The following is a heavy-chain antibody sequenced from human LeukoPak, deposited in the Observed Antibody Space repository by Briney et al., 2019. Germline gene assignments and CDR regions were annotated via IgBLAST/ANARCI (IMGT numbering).Heavy chain of an antibody. Sequence: SETLSLTCTVSGGSISSSSYYWVWIRQPPGKGLEWIGSIYYSGNTYYNPSLKSRVTISVDTSKNQFSLKLSSVTAADTAVYYCATFRDYAPWVDYWGQGTLVTVSS. CDR1: GGSISSSSYY. J-gene: IGHJ4*02. V-gene: IGHV4-39*01. CDR3: ATFRDYAPWVDY. D-gene: IGHD4-17*01. CDR2: IYYSGNT.